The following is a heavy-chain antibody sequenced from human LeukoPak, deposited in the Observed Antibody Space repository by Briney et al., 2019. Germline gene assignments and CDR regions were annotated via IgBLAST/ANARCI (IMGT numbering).Heavy chain of an antibody. Sequence: PGGSLRLSCEVSGFTFSRFALSWVRQAPGKGLGWVSTISSGVGSTYYADSVKGRFTISRDNSKNTLYLQFNSLRAEDTAVYYCAKSRLVVTAFDSWGQGTLVTVSS. CDR2: ISSGVGST. D-gene: IGHD4-23*01. J-gene: IGHJ4*02. V-gene: IGHV3-23*01. CDR1: GFTFSRFA. CDR3: AKSRLVVTAFDS.